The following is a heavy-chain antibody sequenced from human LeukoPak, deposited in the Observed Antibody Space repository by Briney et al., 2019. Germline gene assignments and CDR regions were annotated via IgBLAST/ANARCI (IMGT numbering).Heavy chain of an antibody. CDR2: IKQDGSEK. CDR1: GFTFSSYW. Sequence: PGGSLRLSCAASGFTFSSYWMNWVRQAPGKGLEWVANIKQDGSEKYYVDSVKGRFTISRDYAKNSLYLQMNSLRVEDTAIYYCTKSLDYWGQGTLVTVSS. J-gene: IGHJ4*02. CDR3: TKSLDY. V-gene: IGHV3-7*01.